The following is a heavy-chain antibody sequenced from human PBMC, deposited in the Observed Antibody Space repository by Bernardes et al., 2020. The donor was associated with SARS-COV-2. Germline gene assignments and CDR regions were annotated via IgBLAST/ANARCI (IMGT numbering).Heavy chain of an antibody. CDR3: AKDQGYWGKFGL. Sequence: GGSLRLCCASSGFTFTVNGMHWFRQAPGKGLEWVEFLSQDATHKIYADSVKGRFTISRDISKTTLYLQMNGLRPEDTAIYFCAKDQGYWGKFGLWGRGTLVTVSS. D-gene: IGHD7-27*01. V-gene: IGHV3-30*02. J-gene: IGHJ2*01. CDR1: GFTFTVNG. CDR2: LSQDATHK.